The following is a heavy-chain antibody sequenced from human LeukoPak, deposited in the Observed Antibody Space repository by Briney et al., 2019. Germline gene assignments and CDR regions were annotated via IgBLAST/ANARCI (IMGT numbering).Heavy chain of an antibody. Sequence: PGGSLRLSCAASGFTFSSFWMTWGRQAPGKGLEWVANIKQDGSEKYYVDSVKGRFTISRDNAKNPLYLQMNGLRAEDTAVYYCARHYCSGGSCHFDYWGQGTLVTVSS. CDR3: ARHYCSGGSCHFDY. CDR2: IKQDGSEK. CDR1: GFTFSSFW. V-gene: IGHV3-7*01. J-gene: IGHJ4*02. D-gene: IGHD2-15*01.